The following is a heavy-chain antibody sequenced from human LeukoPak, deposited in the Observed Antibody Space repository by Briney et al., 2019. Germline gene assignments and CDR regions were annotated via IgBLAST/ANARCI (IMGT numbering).Heavy chain of an antibody. CDR2: IRYDGSNK. CDR1: GFTFSSYG. D-gene: IGHD3-10*01. Sequence: PGGSLRLPCAASGFTFSSYGMHWVRQAPGKGLEWVAFIRYDGSNKYYADSVKGRFTISRDNSKNTLYLQMNSLRAEDTAVYYCARAQYYYGSGSYPFDPWGQGTLVTVSS. V-gene: IGHV3-30*02. CDR3: ARAQYYYGSGSYPFDP. J-gene: IGHJ5*02.